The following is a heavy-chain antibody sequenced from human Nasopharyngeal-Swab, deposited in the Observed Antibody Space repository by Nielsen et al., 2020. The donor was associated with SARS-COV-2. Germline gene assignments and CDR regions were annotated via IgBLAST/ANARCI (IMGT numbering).Heavy chain of an antibody. V-gene: IGHV4-30-2*01. CDR2: IYHSGST. D-gene: IGHD4-23*01. CDR3: ARGPSYGGFDF. J-gene: IGHJ4*02. Sequence: RQAPGKGLEWIGHIYHSGSTYYNPSLKSRVTISLDMSKNQFSLKVTSVTAADTAVYYCARGPSYGGFDFWGQGTLVTISS.